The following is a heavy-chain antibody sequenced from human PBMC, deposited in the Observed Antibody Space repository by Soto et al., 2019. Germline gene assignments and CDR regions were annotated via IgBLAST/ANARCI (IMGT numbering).Heavy chain of an antibody. D-gene: IGHD6-6*01. CDR2: IYYSRST. Sequence: SETLSLTCTVSGGSISSGGYYWSWIRQHPGKGLEWIGYIYYSRSTYYNPSLKSRVTISVDTSKNQFSLKLSSVTAADTAVYYCARVGGQLVISGAFDIWGQGTMVTVSS. CDR1: GGSISSGGYY. CDR3: ARVGGQLVISGAFDI. J-gene: IGHJ3*02. V-gene: IGHV4-31*03.